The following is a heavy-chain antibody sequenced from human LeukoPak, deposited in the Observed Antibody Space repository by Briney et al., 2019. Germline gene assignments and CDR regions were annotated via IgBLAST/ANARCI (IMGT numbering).Heavy chain of an antibody. CDR3: ARRGIAAAVLDY. CDR1: GFTFSSYE. V-gene: IGHV3-48*03. CDR2: ISSSGSTI. J-gene: IGHJ4*02. Sequence: GGPLRLSCAASGFTFSSYEMNWVRQAPGKGLEWVSYISSSGSTIYYADSVKGRFTISRDNAKNSLYLQMNSLRAEDTAVYYCARRGIAAAVLDYWGQGTLVTVSS. D-gene: IGHD6-13*01.